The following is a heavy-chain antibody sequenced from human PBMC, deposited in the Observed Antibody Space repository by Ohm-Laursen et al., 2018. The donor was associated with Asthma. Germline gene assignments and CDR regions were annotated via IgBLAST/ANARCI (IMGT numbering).Heavy chain of an antibody. CDR2: ISYDGSNK. J-gene: IGHJ4*02. CDR1: GFTFSSYA. Sequence: SLRLSCAASGFTFSSYAMHWVRQAPGKGLEWVAVISYDGSNKYYADSVKGRFTISRDNSKNTLYLQMNSLRSEDTAVYYCATNYDSSGYYVDRSGWFDYWGQGTLVTVSS. CDR3: ATNYDSSGYYVDRSGWFDY. V-gene: IGHV3-30-3*01. D-gene: IGHD3-22*01.